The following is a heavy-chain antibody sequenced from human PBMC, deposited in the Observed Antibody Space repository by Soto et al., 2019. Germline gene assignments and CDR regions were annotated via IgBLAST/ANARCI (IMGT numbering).Heavy chain of an antibody. D-gene: IGHD1-1*01. J-gene: IGHJ4*02. CDR1: GFTFSGYW. CDR2: IKQDGSEK. CDR3: GVHPDYFDY. V-gene: IGHV3-7*01. Sequence: GGSLRLSCAGSGFTFSGYWMTWVRQAPGKGPEWVANIKQDGSEKYYADSVKGRFTISRDNAKNTVYLQMDSLRVEDTAVYYCGVHPDYFDYWGQGIQVTVSS.